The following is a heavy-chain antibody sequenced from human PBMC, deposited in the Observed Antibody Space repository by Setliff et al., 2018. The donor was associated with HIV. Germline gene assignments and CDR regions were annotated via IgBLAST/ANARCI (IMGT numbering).Heavy chain of an antibody. D-gene: IGHD2-21*02. J-gene: IGHJ4*02. CDR1: GFNFNNQA. CDR3: AKELDCGGDCFAYFDS. Sequence: PGGSLRLSCAASGFNFNNQAMHWVRQAPGKGPECVAVISDDGSAKYYGDSVKGRFTISRDNSKDTLYLDLNSLTDEDTAWYYCAKELDCGGDCFAYFDSWGQGTLVTVSS. CDR2: ISDDGSAK. V-gene: IGHV3-30*04.